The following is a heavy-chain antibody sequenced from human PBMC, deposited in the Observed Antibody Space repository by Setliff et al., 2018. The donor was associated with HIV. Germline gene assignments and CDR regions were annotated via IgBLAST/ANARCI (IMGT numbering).Heavy chain of an antibody. CDR1: GGSINSGGYY. CDR2: IYTSGLT. D-gene: IGHD3-22*01. Sequence: SETLSLTCTVSGGSINSGGYYWVWIRQPALKGLEWIGRIYTSGLTNYNPSLKSRVTISVDTSKNQVSLKLSSVTSPDTAVYYCSSLPPLYDSSGYYFDYWGQGTLVTVSS. CDR3: SSLPPLYDSSGYYFDY. V-gene: IGHV4-61*02. J-gene: IGHJ4*02.